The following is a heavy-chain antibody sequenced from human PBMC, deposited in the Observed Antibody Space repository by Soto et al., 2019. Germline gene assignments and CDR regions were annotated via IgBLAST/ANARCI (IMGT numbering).Heavy chain of an antibody. CDR2: INAGNGNT. Sequence: ASVKVSCKASGYSFTSYSIHWVRQAPGQRLEWMAWINAGNGNTKYSQKLQGRVTITRDTSASTAYMELSSLRSEDTAVYYCAREDDFRSPYCFDNFVQRILVTICS. V-gene: IGHV1-3*01. CDR3: AREDDFRSPYCFDN. D-gene: IGHD3-3*01. CDR1: GYSFTSYS. J-gene: IGHJ4*02.